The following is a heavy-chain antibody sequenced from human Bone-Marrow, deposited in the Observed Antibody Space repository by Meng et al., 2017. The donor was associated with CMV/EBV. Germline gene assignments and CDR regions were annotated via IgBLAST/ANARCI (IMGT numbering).Heavy chain of an antibody. CDR3: VRGSGVVVPAAIDY. Sequence: SETLSLTCTVSGGSISSYYWSWIRQPPGKGLEWIGYIYYSGSTNYNPSLKSRVTISVDTSKNQFSLKLSSVTAADTAVYYCVRGSGVVVPAAIDYWGQGKRVTGSS. CDR2: IYYSGST. V-gene: IGHV4-59*12. J-gene: IGHJ4*02. CDR1: GGSISSYY. D-gene: IGHD2-2*01.